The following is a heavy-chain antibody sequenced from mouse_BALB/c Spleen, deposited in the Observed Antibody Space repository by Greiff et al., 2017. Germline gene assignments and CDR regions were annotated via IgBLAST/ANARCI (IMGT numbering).Heavy chain of an antibody. V-gene: IGHV1S81*02. J-gene: IGHJ4*01. Sequence: VQLQQPGAELVKPGASVKLSCKASGYTFTSYCMHWVKQRPGKGLEWIGEINPSNGRTNYNEKFKSKATLTVDKSSSTAYMQLSSLTSEDSAVYYCARSGMSTRWDAMDYWGQGTAVTVSS. CDR1: GYTFTSYC. CDR3: ARSGMSTRWDAMDY. CDR2: INPSNGRT. D-gene: IGHD2-4*01.